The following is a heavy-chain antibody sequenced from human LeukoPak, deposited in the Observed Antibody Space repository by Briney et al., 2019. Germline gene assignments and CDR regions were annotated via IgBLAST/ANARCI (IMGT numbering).Heavy chain of an antibody. CDR1: GFTFRSYA. CDR2: ISASGGST. Sequence: GGSLRLSCAPSGFTFRSYAMSWVRQAPGKGLEWVSGISASGGSTYYADSVKGRFTTSRDNSKNTLDLQMNGLRAEDTAVYYCARHRSSWLIDYWGQGTLVTVSS. J-gene: IGHJ4*02. CDR3: ARHRSSWLIDY. V-gene: IGHV3-23*01. D-gene: IGHD6-6*01.